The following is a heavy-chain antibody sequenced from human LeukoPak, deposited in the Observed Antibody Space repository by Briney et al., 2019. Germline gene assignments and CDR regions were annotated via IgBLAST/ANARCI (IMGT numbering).Heavy chain of an antibody. J-gene: IGHJ6*02. CDR2: INSDGGDT. Sequence: GGSLRLSCAASGFTFSNYWMHWVRQAPGEGLVWVSHINSDGGDTGYADSVKGRFTISRDNAKNTLYLQMNSLRAEDTAVYYCAKVPSRTTSAGHYGMDVWGQGTTVTVSS. D-gene: IGHD1-7*01. CDR1: GFTFSNYW. V-gene: IGHV3-74*01. CDR3: AKVPSRTTSAGHYGMDV.